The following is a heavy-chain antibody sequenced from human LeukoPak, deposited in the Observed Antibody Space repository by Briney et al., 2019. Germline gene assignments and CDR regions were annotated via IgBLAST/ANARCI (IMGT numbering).Heavy chain of an antibody. CDR3: ARSRNDYGGLWFDP. V-gene: IGHV4-59*01. CDR2: IYYIGST. Sequence: SETLSLTCTVSGGSISSNYWSWIRQPPGKGLEWIGYIYYIGSTNYNPSLKSRVTLSVDTSKNQFSLKLSSVTAADTAVYYCARSRNDYGGLWFDPWGQGTLVTVSS. J-gene: IGHJ5*02. CDR1: GGSISSNY. D-gene: IGHD4-23*01.